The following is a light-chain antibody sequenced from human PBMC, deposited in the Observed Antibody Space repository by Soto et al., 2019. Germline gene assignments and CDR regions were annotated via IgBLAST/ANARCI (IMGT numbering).Light chain of an antibody. CDR2: AAF. J-gene: IGKJ5*01. Sequence: IQIPPAPSSVSASVGASVTITCCASQGISNYLAWFQQKPGTVPKRLIYAAFSLQSGVPSRFSGSGSGTEFTLTISSLQPEDLATSFCIQDNSHPTPSGQGTRRR. CDR1: QGISNY. V-gene: IGKV1-17*03. CDR3: IQDNSHPTP.